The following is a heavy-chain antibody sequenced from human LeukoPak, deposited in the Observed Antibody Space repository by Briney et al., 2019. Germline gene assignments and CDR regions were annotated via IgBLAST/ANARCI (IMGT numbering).Heavy chain of an antibody. V-gene: IGHV1-2*04. J-gene: IGHJ5*02. CDR3: ARVIGLQQSPWSLFDP. D-gene: IGHD6-13*01. CDR2: INPNSGGT. Sequence: GASVKVSCKASGYTFTGYYMHWVRQAPGQGLEWMGWINPNSGGTNYAQKFQGWVTMTRDTSISTAYMELSRLRSDDTAAYYCARVIGLQQSPWSLFDPWGQGTLVTVSS. CDR1: GYTFTGYY.